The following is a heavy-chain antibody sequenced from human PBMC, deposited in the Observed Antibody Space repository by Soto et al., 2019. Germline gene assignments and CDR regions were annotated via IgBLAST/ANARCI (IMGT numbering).Heavy chain of an antibody. J-gene: IGHJ5*02. CDR2: INPSGGAA. D-gene: IGHD1-1*01. CDR3: AKQTVELSLGGFDP. CDR1: GHTFANYY. V-gene: IGHV1-46*01. Sequence: QVQLVQSGAEVKKPGASVTVSCKASGHTFANYYIHWVRQAPGQGLEWMGKINPSGGAATYAQGFKGRVTMTLDTSATTVVLEMRSLTTDDTAVYYCAKQTVELSLGGFDPWGQGTLVTISS.